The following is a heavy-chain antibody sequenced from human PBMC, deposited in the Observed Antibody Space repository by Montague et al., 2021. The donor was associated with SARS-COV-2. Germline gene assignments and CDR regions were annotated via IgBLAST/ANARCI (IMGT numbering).Heavy chain of an antibody. CDR2: INHSGST. CDR3: AMGFHCNGVNCYDGVLGS. CDR1: GGSFSGYY. V-gene: IGHV4-34*01. D-gene: IGHD2-15*01. J-gene: IGHJ5*02. Sequence: SETLSLTCAVYGGSFSGYYWTWIRQPPGKGLEWIGEINHSGSTNYNPSLKSRVTISVDTSKNQFSLKLRSVTAADTAVYYCAMGFHCNGVNCYDGVLGSWGQGTLVTVSS.